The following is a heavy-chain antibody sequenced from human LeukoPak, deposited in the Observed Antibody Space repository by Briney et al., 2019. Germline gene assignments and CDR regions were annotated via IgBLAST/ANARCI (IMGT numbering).Heavy chain of an antibody. V-gene: IGHV1-46*01. Sequence: ASVKVSCKASGYTFTSYYMHWVRQAPGQGLEWMGIINPGGGSTSYAQKFQGRVTMTRDTSTSTVYMELSSLRSEDTAVYYCASVAGPDAFDIWGQGTMVTVSS. D-gene: IGHD6-19*01. J-gene: IGHJ3*02. CDR2: INPGGGST. CDR1: GYTFTSYY. CDR3: ASVAGPDAFDI.